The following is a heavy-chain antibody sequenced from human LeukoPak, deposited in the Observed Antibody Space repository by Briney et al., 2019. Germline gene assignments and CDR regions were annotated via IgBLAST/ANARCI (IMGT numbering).Heavy chain of an antibody. CDR2: FDPEDGEI. CDR3: ATGRGIQLWYGAPPLIY. J-gene: IGHJ4*02. D-gene: IGHD5-18*01. Sequence: ASVKVSCKVSGYTLTELSMHWVRQAPGKGLEWMGGFDPEDGEIIYAQKFQGRVTMTEDTSTDTAYMELSSLRSEDTAVYYCATGRGIQLWYGAPPLIYWGQGTLVTVSS. V-gene: IGHV1-24*01. CDR1: GYTLTELS.